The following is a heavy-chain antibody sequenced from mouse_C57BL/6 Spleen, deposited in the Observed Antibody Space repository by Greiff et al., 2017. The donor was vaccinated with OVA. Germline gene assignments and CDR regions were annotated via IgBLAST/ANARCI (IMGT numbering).Heavy chain of an antibody. CDR1: GFTFTDYY. D-gene: IGHD2-4*01. CDR3: GRNAGLRLGHYDAMDY. J-gene: IGHJ4*01. V-gene: IGHV7-3*01. Sequence: EVQRVESGGGLVQPGGSLSLSCAASGFTFTDYYMSWVRQPPGQALEWIGFIRNKANGYTTEYSASVKGRLTISRSTSQSILYLQMNARRAEDSSTYYCGRNAGLRLGHYDAMDYWGQGTSVTVSA. CDR2: IRNKANGYTT.